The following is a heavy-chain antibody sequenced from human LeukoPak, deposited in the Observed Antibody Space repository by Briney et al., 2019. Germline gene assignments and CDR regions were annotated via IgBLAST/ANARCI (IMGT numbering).Heavy chain of an antibody. Sequence: PSETLSLTCAVSGGSISSGGYSWSWIRQPPGKGLEWIGYIYHSGSTYYNPSLKSRVTISVDRSKNQFSLKLSSVTAADTAVYYCARVAGGYSYGSGAFDIWGQGTMVTVSS. J-gene: IGHJ3*02. D-gene: IGHD5-18*01. CDR2: IYHSGST. CDR1: GGSISSGGYS. V-gene: IGHV4-30-2*01. CDR3: ARVAGGYSYGSGAFDI.